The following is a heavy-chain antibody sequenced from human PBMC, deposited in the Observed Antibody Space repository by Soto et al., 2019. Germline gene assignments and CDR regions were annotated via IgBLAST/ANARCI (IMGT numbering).Heavy chain of an antibody. J-gene: IGHJ5*02. Sequence: QVTVKESGPVLVKPTETLTLTCTVSGFSLSNAGLGVSWIRQPPGKALEWLAHIFSNDEKSYSTSLKSRLTISKDTSKIQVVLIMTDMDPVDTATYYCASRYSSSWYCFDPWGQGTLVTVSS. CDR3: ASRYSSSWYCFDP. V-gene: IGHV2-26*04. D-gene: IGHD6-13*01. CDR1: GFSLSNAGLG. CDR2: IFSNDEK.